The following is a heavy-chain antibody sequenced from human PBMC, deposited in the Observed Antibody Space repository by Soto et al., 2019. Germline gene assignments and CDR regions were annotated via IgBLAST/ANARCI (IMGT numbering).Heavy chain of an antibody. CDR1: GFTFTSSA. V-gene: IGHV1-58*02. D-gene: IGHD3-22*01. CDR3: AAVPHYDSSGYYYYYYGMDV. J-gene: IGHJ6*02. CDR2: IVVGSGNT. Sequence: QMQLVQSGPEVKKPGTSVKVSCKASGFTFTSSARQWVRQARGQRLEWIGWIVVGSGNTTYAQTFQERVTITRDMTTSTAYMELSSMRSEDTAVYYCAAVPHYDSSGYYYYYYGMDVWGQGTTVTVSS.